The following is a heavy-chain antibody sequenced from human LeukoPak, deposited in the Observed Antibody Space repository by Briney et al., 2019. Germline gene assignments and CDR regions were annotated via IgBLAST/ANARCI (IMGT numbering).Heavy chain of an antibody. D-gene: IGHD3-9*01. Sequence: PGGSLRLSCTASEFTFSNYAMSWVRQAPGKGLEWVAVISYDGSNKYYADSVKGRFTISRDNSKNTLYLQMNSLRAEDTAVYYCAKDLGVRYFDWLIPGSDYWGQGTLVTVSS. CDR3: AKDLGVRYFDWLIPGSDY. CDR1: EFTFSNYA. V-gene: IGHV3-30*18. CDR2: ISYDGSNK. J-gene: IGHJ4*02.